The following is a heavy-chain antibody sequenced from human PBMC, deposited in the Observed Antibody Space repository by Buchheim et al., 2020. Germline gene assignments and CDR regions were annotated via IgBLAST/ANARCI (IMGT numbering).Heavy chain of an antibody. CDR2: ISGSGGST. J-gene: IGHJ4*02. CDR1: GFTFSSFA. CDR3: AKDPVQGADYYFDY. V-gene: IGHV3-23*01. Sequence: EVQLLESGGDLVQPGGSLRLSCAASGFTFSSFAMSWVRQAPGKGLEWVSTISGSGGSTYYADPVKGRFTISRDNSKNTLYLQMNTLRAEDKAIYYCAKDPVQGADYYFDYWGQGTL. D-gene: IGHD2-21*02.